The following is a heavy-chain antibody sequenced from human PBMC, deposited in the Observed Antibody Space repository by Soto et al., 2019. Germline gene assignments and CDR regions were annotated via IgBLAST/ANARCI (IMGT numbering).Heavy chain of an antibody. CDR1: GFTFSSYS. D-gene: IGHD5-18*01. J-gene: IGHJ6*03. Sequence: GGSLRLSCAASGFTFSSYSMNWVRQAPGKGLEWVSSISSSSSYIYYADSVKGRFTISRDNAKNSLYLQMNSLRAEDTAVYYCAREGGGRRAYSYGWISYYYYYMDVWGKGTTVTV. CDR3: AREGGGRRAYSYGWISYYYYYMDV. V-gene: IGHV3-21*01. CDR2: ISSSSSYI.